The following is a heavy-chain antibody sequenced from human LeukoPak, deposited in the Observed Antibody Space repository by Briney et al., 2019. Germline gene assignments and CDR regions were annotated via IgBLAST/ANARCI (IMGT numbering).Heavy chain of an antibody. J-gene: IGHJ4*02. CDR1: GGSISSGSYY. D-gene: IGHD2/OR15-2a*01. CDR2: IYTSGST. CDR3: ARGGDLLGY. V-gene: IGHV4-61*02. Sequence: SETLSLTCTVSGGSISSGSYYWSWIRQPAGKGLEWIGRIYTSGSTNYNPSLKSRVTISVDTSKNQFSLKLSSVTAADTAVYYCARGGDLLGYWGQGTLVTVSS.